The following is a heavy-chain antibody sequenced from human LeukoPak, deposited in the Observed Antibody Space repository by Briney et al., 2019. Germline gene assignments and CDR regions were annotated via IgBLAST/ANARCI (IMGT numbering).Heavy chain of an antibody. V-gene: IGHV4-34*01. D-gene: IGHD6-13*01. J-gene: IGHJ5*02. Sequence: SETLSLTCAVYGGSFSGYYWSWIRQPPGKGLEWIGEINHSGSNNYNPSLKSRVTISVDTSKNQFFLKVSSVTAADTAVYYCASRRIGYSSSWYWFDPWGQGTLVTVSS. CDR2: INHSGSN. CDR3: ASRRIGYSSSWYWFDP. CDR1: GGSFSGYY.